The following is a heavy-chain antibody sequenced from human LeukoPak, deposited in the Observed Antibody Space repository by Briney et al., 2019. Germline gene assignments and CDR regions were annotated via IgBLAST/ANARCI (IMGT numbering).Heavy chain of an antibody. CDR3: AREPREYGMDV. CDR2: INSDGSST. D-gene: IGHD3-10*01. Sequence: PGGSLRLSCAASGFTFSSYWMHWVRQAPGKGLVWVSRINSDGSSTSYADSVKGRFTISRDSAKNTLYLQMNSLRAEDTAVYYCAREPREYGMDVWGQGTLVTVSS. CDR1: GFTFSSYW. V-gene: IGHV3-74*01. J-gene: IGHJ6*02.